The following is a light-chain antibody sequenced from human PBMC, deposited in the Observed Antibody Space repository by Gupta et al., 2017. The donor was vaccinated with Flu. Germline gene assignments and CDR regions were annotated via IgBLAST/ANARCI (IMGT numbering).Light chain of an antibody. CDR1: STNIGGNY. Sequence: RVTSSWCGRSTNIGGNYVCWYQQLPGTAPKLLMYRNNQRDSGVPDRFSGSKSGASAALASSGLRSEDEADYYCAAWDDSLSGWVFGGGTKLTVL. CDR2: RNN. V-gene: IGLV1-47*01. J-gene: IGLJ3*02. CDR3: AAWDDSLSGWV.